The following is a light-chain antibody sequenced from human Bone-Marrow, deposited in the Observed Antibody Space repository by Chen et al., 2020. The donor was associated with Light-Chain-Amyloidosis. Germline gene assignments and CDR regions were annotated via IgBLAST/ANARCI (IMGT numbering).Light chain of an antibody. CDR2: AAS. CDR1: QSVSSSY. J-gene: IGKJ2*01. CDR3: QQYGSSPYT. V-gene: IGKV3-20*01. Sequence: EIVLTQSPCTLSLSPGERATLSCRASQSVSSSYLAWYQQKPGQAPRLLIYAASSRATGIPDRFSGSESGTDFTLTISRLEPEDFAVYYCQQYGSSPYTFGQGTKLEIK.